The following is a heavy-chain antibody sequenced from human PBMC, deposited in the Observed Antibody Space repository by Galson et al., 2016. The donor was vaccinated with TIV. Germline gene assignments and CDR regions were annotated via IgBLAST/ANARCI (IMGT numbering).Heavy chain of an antibody. CDR1: GFIFNSFA. CDR2: ISRRGFNT. CDR3: AKEAGTDYYYGMDV. J-gene: IGHJ6*02. Sequence: SLRLSCAASGFIFNSFAMSWVRQALGKGLQWVSAISRRGFNTYYADSAKGRFTISRDNSKNTLYLQMNSVRADDTAVYYCAKEAGTDYYYGMDVWGQGTTVTVSS. V-gene: IGHV3-23*01. D-gene: IGHD1/OR15-1a*01.